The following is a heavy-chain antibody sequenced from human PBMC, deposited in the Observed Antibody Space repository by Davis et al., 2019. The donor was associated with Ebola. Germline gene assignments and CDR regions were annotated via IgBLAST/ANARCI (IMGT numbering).Heavy chain of an antibody. Sequence: GESLKISCTASGFTFGDYAMSWFRQAPGKGLEWVSVIYDQSTAYADAVRGRFIISRDKSNNTLYLEMSSLRVDDTAVYYCATTQWLREFDNWGQGTLVTVSS. J-gene: IGHJ4*02. CDR3: ATTQWLREFDN. CDR1: GFTFGDYA. CDR2: IYDQST. D-gene: IGHD6-19*01. V-gene: IGHV3-53*05.